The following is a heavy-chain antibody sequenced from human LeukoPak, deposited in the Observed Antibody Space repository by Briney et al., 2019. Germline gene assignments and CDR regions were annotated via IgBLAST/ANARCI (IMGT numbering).Heavy chain of an antibody. D-gene: IGHD3-22*01. J-gene: IGHJ3*02. Sequence: ASVKVSCKASGDTFTSYGISWVRQAPGQGLEWMGWISAYNGNTNYAQKLQGRVTMTTDTSTSTAYMELRSLRSDDTAVYYCARDTMIVVVTNDAFDIWGQGTMVTVSS. CDR2: ISAYNGNT. CDR3: ARDTMIVVVTNDAFDI. CDR1: GDTFTSYG. V-gene: IGHV1-18*01.